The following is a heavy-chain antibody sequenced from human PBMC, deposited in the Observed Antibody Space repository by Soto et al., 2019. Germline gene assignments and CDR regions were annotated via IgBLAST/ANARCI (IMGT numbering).Heavy chain of an antibody. Sequence: ASVKVSCKASGYTSTGYYMHWVRQAPGQGLEWMGWINPNSGGTNYAQKFQGWVTMTRDTSISTAYMELSRLRSDDTAVYYCARRRGSGYYYYFDYWGQGTLVTVSS. D-gene: IGHD3-22*01. V-gene: IGHV1-2*04. CDR1: GYTSTGYY. CDR2: INPNSGGT. J-gene: IGHJ4*02. CDR3: ARRRGSGYYYYFDY.